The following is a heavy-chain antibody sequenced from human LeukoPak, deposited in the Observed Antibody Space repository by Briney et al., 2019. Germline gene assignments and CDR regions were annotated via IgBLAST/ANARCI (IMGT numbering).Heavy chain of an antibody. V-gene: IGHV2-5*02. J-gene: IGHJ4*02. CDR2: IYWDDDK. CDR3: AQEFRHCSGGSCYWRIDY. Sequence: SGPTLVNPTQTLTLTCTFSGFSLSTGGVGVGWIRQPPGKALEWLALIYWDDDKRCSPSLKSRLTITKDTSKNQVVLTMTNMDPVDTGTYYCAQEFRHCSGGSCYWRIDYWGQGTLVTVSS. D-gene: IGHD2-15*01. CDR1: GFSLSTGGVG.